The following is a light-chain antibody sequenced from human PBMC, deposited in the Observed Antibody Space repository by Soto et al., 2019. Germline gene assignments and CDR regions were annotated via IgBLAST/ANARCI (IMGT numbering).Light chain of an antibody. V-gene: IGKV1-5*01. CDR2: DAS. CDR3: QQYNSYSWT. Sequence: DIQITQSPSFLSASVVDKVTVTCRATESVSKWLAWYQEKPGNPPRPLIYDASTLESGVPSRFSGSGSGTEFTLTISSLQADDFAIYYCQQYNSYSWTFGQGTKVDIK. J-gene: IGKJ1*01. CDR1: ESVSKW.